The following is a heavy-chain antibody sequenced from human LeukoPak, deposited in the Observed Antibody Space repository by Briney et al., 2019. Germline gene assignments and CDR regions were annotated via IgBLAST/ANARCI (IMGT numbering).Heavy chain of an antibody. J-gene: IGHJ4*02. V-gene: IGHV4-59*01. CDR1: GGSISSYY. D-gene: IGHD4-17*01. CDR3: ARDYGFGY. Sequence: PSETLSLTCTVSGGSISSYYWSWIRQPPGKGLEWIGYICYSGSTNYNPSLKSRVTISVDTSKNQFSLKLSSVTAADTAVYYCARDYGFGYWGQGTLVTVSS. CDR2: ICYSGST.